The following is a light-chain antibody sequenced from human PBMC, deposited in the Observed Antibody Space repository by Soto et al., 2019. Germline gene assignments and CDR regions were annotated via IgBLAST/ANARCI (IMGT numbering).Light chain of an antibody. CDR2: AAS. CDR3: QQYGNWPPVT. J-gene: IGKJ4*01. Sequence: EIVLTQSAAILSLSAGESATLSCGASQSVSSSLAWYQQKPGQAPRILIYAASSRATGIPDRFSGNGSATEFTLTISSLQSEDFAVYYCQQYGNWPPVTFGGGTKVDIK. V-gene: IGKV3-11*01. CDR1: QSVSSS.